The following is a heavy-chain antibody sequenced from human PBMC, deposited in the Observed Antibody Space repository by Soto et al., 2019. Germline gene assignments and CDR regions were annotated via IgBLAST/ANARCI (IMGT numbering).Heavy chain of an antibody. Sequence: GASVKVSCKASGYTFTSYGISWVRQAPGQGLEWMGWISAYNGNTNYAQKLQGRVTMTTDTSTSTAYMELRSLRSDDTAVYYCASGSNGYDFWSGLRPDYYYYGMDVWGQGTTVSVSS. CDR2: ISAYNGNT. D-gene: IGHD3-3*01. V-gene: IGHV1-18*01. J-gene: IGHJ6*02. CDR1: GYTFTSYG. CDR3: ASGSNGYDFWSGLRPDYYYYGMDV.